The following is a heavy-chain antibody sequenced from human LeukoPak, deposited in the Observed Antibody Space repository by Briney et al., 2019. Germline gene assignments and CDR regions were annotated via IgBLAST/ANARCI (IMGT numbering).Heavy chain of an antibody. CDR3: VKVDT. CDR2: IRNDGNKK. D-gene: IGHD3-22*01. V-gene: IGHV3-30*02. CDR1: GFSFSTSG. J-gene: IGHJ4*02. Sequence: GGSLRLSCVASGFSFSTSGMHWVRQSPGKGLDWVAFIRNDGNKKNYAESVKGRFTISRDNSRNTLYLQMDSLSAEDTAVYYCVKVDTWGQGTLVTVSS.